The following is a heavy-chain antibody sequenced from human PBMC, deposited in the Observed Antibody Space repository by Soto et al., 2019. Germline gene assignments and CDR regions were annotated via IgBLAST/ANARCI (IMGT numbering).Heavy chain of an antibody. CDR1: GFTFDDNA. V-gene: IGHV3-74*01. J-gene: IGHJ4*02. CDR3: VKVLARGVGVPRFYFDS. Sequence: GGSLRLSCAVSGFTFDDNAMHWVRQAPEKGLEWVSRINADGTSTSYADSVKGRFTISRDNAKNTLYLHVNSLRAEDTAVYYCVKVLARGVGVPRFYFDSWGQGALVTVSS. D-gene: IGHD2-2*01. CDR2: INADGTST.